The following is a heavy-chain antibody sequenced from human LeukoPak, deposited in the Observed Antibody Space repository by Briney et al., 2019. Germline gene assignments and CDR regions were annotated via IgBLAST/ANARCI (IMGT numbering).Heavy chain of an antibody. D-gene: IGHD6-13*01. CDR2: ISASGGSR. J-gene: IGHJ6*02. CDR1: GLTFSRSA. Sequence: GGSLRLSCAASGLTFSRSAMSWVRQAPGKGLEWVSTISASGGSRYYADSVKGRFTIARDTSKNTLYLQMNSLRVEDTAVYYCTKGDRSWSYYYYGMDVWGQGTTVTVSS. CDR3: TKGDRSWSYYYYGMDV. V-gene: IGHV3-23*01.